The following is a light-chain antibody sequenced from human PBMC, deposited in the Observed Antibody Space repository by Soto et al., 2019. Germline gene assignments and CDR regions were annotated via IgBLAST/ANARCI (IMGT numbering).Light chain of an antibody. J-gene: IGKJ5*01. CDR2: ADS. Sequence: EIVLTQSPSTLSLSPVERATLSCRASQSVSGYIGWYQQKPGQAPRLLIYADSNRATGIPARFSGSGSGTDFTLTISSLEPEDFSVYYCQQRYNWPITFGQGTRLEIK. V-gene: IGKV3-11*01. CDR3: QQRYNWPIT. CDR1: QSVSGY.